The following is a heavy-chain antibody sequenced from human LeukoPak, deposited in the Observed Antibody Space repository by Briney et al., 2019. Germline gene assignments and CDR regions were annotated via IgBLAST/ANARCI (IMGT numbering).Heavy chain of an antibody. Sequence: PSETLSLTCTVSGGSISSSSYSWGWIRQPPGKGLEWIGSIYYSGSTYYNPSLKSRVTISVDTSKNQFSLKLSSVAAADTAVYYCARASTPAAPFDYWGQGTLVTVSS. CDR3: ARASTPAAPFDY. CDR2: IYYSGST. CDR1: GGSISSSSYS. V-gene: IGHV4-39*01. D-gene: IGHD2-2*01. J-gene: IGHJ4*02.